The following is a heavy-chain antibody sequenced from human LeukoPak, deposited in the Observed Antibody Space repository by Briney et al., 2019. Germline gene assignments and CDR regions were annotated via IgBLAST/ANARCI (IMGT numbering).Heavy chain of an antibody. J-gene: IGHJ4*02. CDR2: ITHSGRTI. CDR3: ARPSSGAYDY. V-gene: IGHV3-48*02. D-gene: IGHD1-26*01. Sequence: PGRSLRLSCAASGFIFSDYNMHWVRQAPGKGLEWVSYITHSGRTISYADSVKGRFTISRDNARNSLYLQMNSLRDDDTAVYFCARPSSGAYDYWGQGTLVTVSS. CDR1: GFIFSDYN.